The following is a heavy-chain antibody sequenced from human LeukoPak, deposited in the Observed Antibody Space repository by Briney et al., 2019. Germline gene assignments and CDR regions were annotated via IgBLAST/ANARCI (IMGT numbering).Heavy chain of an antibody. V-gene: IGHV4-39*07. Sequence: SETLSLTCTVSGGSISSRNSYWGWIRQPPGKGLEWIGRIDQSGSTSYNPSLKSRVTMSVDTSKNQFSLKLNSVTAADTAVYYCARMYSGTSYYFDYWGQGTLVTVSS. D-gene: IGHD1-26*01. J-gene: IGHJ4*02. CDR2: IDQSGST. CDR3: ARMYSGTSYYFDY. CDR1: GGSISSRNSY.